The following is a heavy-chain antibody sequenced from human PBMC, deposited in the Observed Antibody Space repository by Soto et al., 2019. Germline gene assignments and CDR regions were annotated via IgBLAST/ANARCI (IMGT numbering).Heavy chain of an antibody. CDR1: GYTFTNYY. Sequence: DSVQVSCKASGYTFTNYYIHWVRQAPGQGPEWMGIINPSDGRTTYTQKFQGRVTMIRDTSTSTVYMELSSLTSEDTAVYYCARVSGSYWPFDYWGQGTLVSVSS. D-gene: IGHD1-26*01. CDR3: ARVSGSYWPFDY. CDR2: INPSDGRT. V-gene: IGHV1-46*01. J-gene: IGHJ4*02.